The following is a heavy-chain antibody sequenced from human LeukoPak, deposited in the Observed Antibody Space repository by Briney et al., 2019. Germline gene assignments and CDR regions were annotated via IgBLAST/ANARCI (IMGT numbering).Heavy chain of an antibody. J-gene: IGHJ3*02. D-gene: IGHD2-15*01. V-gene: IGHV3-30-3*01. Sequence: GGSLRLSCAASGFTVSSNYMSWVRQAPGKGLEWVAVISYDGSNKYYADSVKGRFTISRDNSKNTLYLQMNSLRAEDTAVYYCARDQGLLGAFDIWGQGTMVTVSS. CDR2: ISYDGSNK. CDR1: GFTVSSNY. CDR3: ARDQGLLGAFDI.